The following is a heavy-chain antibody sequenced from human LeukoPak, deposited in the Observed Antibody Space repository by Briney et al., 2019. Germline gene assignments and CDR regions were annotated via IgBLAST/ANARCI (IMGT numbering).Heavy chain of an antibody. CDR3: ASPVEMATIGDHYFDY. V-gene: IGHV4-39*01. CDR2: IYYSGST. CDR1: GGSISSSSYY. D-gene: IGHD5-24*01. Sequence: SETLSLTCTVSGGSISSSSYYWGWIRQPPGKGLEWIGSIYYSGSTYYNPSLKSRVTISVDTSKNQFSLKLSSVTAADTAVYYCASPVEMATIGDHYFDYWGQGTLVTVSS. J-gene: IGHJ4*02.